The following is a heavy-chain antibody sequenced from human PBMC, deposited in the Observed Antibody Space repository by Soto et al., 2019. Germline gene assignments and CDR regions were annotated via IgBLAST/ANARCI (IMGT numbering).Heavy chain of an antibody. D-gene: IGHD2-15*01. CDR3: AKDRMSHNSVWDPFDV. Sequence: QVQLVQSGAEVKKPGSSVKVSCKASGGTFSNYAINWVRQAPGQGLEWMGGIIPLFGTPNYAQKFQGRVTFTAHKSTSTAYMELRSLRSDDTAVYYCAKDRMSHNSVWDPFDVWGQGTMVTVSS. CDR2: IIPLFGTP. J-gene: IGHJ3*01. CDR1: GGTFSNYA. V-gene: IGHV1-69*06.